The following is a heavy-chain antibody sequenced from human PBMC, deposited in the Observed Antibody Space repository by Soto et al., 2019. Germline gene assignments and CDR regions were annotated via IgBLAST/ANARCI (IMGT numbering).Heavy chain of an antibody. CDR1: GFTFSSYA. J-gene: IGHJ4*02. CDR3: AKTQPPHSSGWYYFDY. V-gene: IGHV3-23*01. CDR2: ISGSGGST. D-gene: IGHD6-19*01. Sequence: PVGSLRLSCAASGFTFSSYAMSWVRQAPGKGLEWVSAISGSGGSTYYADSVKGRFTISRDNSKNTLYLQMNSLRAEDTAVYYCAKTQPPHSSGWYYFDYWGQGTLVTVSS.